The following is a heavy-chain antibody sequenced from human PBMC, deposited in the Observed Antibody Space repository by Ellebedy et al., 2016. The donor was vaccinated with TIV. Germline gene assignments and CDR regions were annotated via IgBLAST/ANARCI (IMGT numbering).Heavy chain of an antibody. Sequence: GSLRLXXTVSGYSISSGYYWGWIRQPPGKGLEWIGSIYHSGSTYYNPSLKSRVTISVDTSKNQFSLKLSSVTAADTAVYYCARDEQALLWFENPNWFDPWGQGTLVTVSS. J-gene: IGHJ5*02. CDR3: ARDEQALLWFENPNWFDP. CDR2: IYHSGST. D-gene: IGHD3-10*01. V-gene: IGHV4-38-2*02. CDR1: GYSISSGYY.